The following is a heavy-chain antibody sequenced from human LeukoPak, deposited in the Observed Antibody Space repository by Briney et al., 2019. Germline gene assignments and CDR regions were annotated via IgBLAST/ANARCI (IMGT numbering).Heavy chain of an antibody. V-gene: IGHV4-59*01. D-gene: IGHD3-10*01. Sequence: SETLSLTCAVYGGSFSGYYWSWIRQPPGKGLEWIGYIYYSGSTNYNPSLKSRVTISVDTSKNQFSLKLSSVTAADTAVYYCAGSYYYGSGWYFDLWGRGTLVTVSS. CDR3: AGSYYYGSGWYFDL. CDR2: IYYSGST. CDR1: GGSFSGYY. J-gene: IGHJ2*01.